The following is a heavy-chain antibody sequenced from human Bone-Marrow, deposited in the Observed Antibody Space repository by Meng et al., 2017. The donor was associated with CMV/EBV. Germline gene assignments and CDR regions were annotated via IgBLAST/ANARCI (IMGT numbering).Heavy chain of an antibody. J-gene: IGHJ4*02. D-gene: IGHD2-15*01. CDR2: IKQDGSEK. CDR1: GFTFSSYW. Sequence: GESLKISCAASGFTFSSYWMSWVRQAPGKGLEWVANIKQDGSEKYYVDSVKGRFTISRDNSKNTLYLQMNSLRAEGTAVYYCAAGGGARWGQGNLANFAS. CDR3: AAGGGAR. V-gene: IGHV3-7*03.